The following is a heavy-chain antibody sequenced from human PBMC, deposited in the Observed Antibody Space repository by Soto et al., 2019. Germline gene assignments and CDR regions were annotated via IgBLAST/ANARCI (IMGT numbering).Heavy chain of an antibody. V-gene: IGHV1-18*01. J-gene: IGHJ5*02. CDR3: ARDKMVNTDNWFAL. CDR2: ISGYNGKT. CDR1: GYSFTSYG. D-gene: IGHD5-18*01. Sequence: QVHLVQSGAEVKQPGASVQVSCKASGYSFTSYGISWVRQAAGQGLEWMAWISGYNGKTRFAPKYQGRLTMTIDTSTSTAYMDLRSLRSDAAAMYYCARDKMVNTDNWFALWGQGTLVTVSS.